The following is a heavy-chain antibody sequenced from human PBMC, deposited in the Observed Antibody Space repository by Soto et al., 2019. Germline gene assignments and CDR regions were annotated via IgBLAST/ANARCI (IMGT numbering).Heavy chain of an antibody. Sequence: SETLSLTCTVSGGSITSSNYYWGWLRQPPGKGLEWIGSFYYSGSTYYNPSLKSRVTISVDKSKNQFSLKLSSVTAADTAVYYCARDPFRRQLVVYGMDVWGQGTTVTVSS. CDR1: GGSITSSNYY. D-gene: IGHD6-13*01. CDR3: ARDPFRRQLVVYGMDV. CDR2: FYYSGST. V-gene: IGHV4-39*07. J-gene: IGHJ6*02.